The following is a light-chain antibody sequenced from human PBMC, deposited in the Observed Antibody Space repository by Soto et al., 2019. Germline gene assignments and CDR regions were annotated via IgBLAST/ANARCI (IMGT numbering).Light chain of an antibody. CDR2: GES. J-gene: IGKJ5*01. CDR1: QSVSSSY. V-gene: IGKV3-20*01. Sequence: EIVLTQSPGTLSLSPGERATLSCRASQSVSSSYLAWYQQKPGQAPRLLIYGESRRATGIPDRFSGSGSGTDFTLAIRRLEPEDSAVYYCQQYGGSPSITFGQGTRL. CDR3: QQYGGSPSIT.